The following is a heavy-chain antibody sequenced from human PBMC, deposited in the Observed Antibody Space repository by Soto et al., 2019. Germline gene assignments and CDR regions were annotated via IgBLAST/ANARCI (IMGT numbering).Heavy chain of an antibody. D-gene: IGHD1-1*01. CDR2: IIPIFGTA. CDR3: AREARSNWNPTRRYGMDV. J-gene: IGHJ6*02. Sequence: SVKVSCKASGGTFSSYAISWVRQAPGQGLEWMGGIIPIFGTANYAQKFQGRVTITADESTSTAYMELSSLRSEDTAVYYCAREARSNWNPTRRYGMDVWGQGTTVTVSS. V-gene: IGHV1-69*13. CDR1: GGTFSSYA.